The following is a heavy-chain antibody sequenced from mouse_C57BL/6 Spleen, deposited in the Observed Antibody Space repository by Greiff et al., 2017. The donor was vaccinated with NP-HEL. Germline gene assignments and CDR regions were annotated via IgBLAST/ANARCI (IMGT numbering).Heavy chain of an antibody. J-gene: IGHJ2*01. CDR1: GYTFTSYW. V-gene: IGHV1-52*01. CDR3: ARQGLNYYVSSYDY. D-gene: IGHD1-1*01. Sequence: QVQLQQPGAELVRPGSSVKLSCKASGYTFTSYWMHWVKQRPIQGLEWIGNIDPSDSETHYNQKFKDKATLTVDKSSSTAYMQLSSLTSEDSAVYYCARQGLNYYVSSYDYWGQGTTLTVSS. CDR2: IDPSDSET.